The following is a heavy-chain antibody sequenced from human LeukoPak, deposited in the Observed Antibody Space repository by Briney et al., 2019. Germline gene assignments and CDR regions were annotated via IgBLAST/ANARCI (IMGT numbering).Heavy chain of an antibody. CDR3: AKDREQWLEPYYFDY. Sequence: PGGSLRLSCAASGFAFNTYAMHWVRQAPGQGLEWVSAISGSGGSTYYADSVKGRFTISRDNSKNTLYLQMNSLRAEDTAVYNCAKDREQWLEPYYFDYWGQGTLVTVSS. J-gene: IGHJ4*02. CDR2: ISGSGGST. CDR1: GFAFNTYA. D-gene: IGHD6-19*01. V-gene: IGHV3-23*01.